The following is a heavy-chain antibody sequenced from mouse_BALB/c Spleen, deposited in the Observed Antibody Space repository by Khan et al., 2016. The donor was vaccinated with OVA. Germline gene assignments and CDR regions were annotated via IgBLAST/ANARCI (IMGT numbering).Heavy chain of an antibody. CDR3: ASENYYGRSCYAMDY. V-gene: IGHV1S41*01. CDR1: GYTFTSYW. D-gene: IGHD1-1*01. J-gene: IGHJ4*01. CDR2: IAPGSSNA. Sequence: DLVKPGASVKLSCKASGYTFTSYWINWIKQRPGPGLEWIGRIAPGSSNAYYNDMFKDKATLTVDTSSSTAYIQLSSLSSEDSAVYFCASENYYGRSCYAMDYWGQGTSVTVSS.